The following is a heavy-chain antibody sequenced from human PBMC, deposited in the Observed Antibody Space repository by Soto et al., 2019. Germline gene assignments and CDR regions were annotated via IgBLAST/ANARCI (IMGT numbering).Heavy chain of an antibody. CDR1: GGTFSSMA. J-gene: IGHJ5*02. CDR3: AMKGDYVHGWFDP. CDR2: ITPIFGTT. Sequence: QVQLLQSGPEVKKPGSSVRLSCKASGGTFSSMALIWVRQAPGRGLEWMGGITPIFGTTNYAQSFQDRLTLTADEATTITYMELTNLTPDDSAVYYCAMKGDYVHGWFDPWGQGTLVTVS. D-gene: IGHD3-16*01. V-gene: IGHV1-69*01.